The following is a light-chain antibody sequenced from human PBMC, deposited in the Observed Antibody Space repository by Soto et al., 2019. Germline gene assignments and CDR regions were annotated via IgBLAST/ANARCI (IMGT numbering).Light chain of an antibody. V-gene: IGKV1-39*01. J-gene: IGKJ4*01. Sequence: DIQMTQPPSSLSASVGDRVTITCRASQSISNYLNWYQQKPGKAPKLLIYAASTLQSGAPSRFSGIGSGADFTLTISSLQPEDFATYYCQQSYSIPLTFGGGTEVEIK. CDR2: AAS. CDR3: QQSYSIPLT. CDR1: QSISNY.